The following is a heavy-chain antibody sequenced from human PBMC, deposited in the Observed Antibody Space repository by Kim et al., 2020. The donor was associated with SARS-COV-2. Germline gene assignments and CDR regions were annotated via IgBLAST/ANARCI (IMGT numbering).Heavy chain of an antibody. V-gene: IGHV3-11*05. CDR1: GFTFSDYY. CDR2: ISSSSSYT. D-gene: IGHD5-18*01. Sequence: GGSLRLSCAASGFTFSDYYMNWIRQAPGKGLEWVSYISSSSSYTNYADSVKGRFTISRDNAKNSLYLQMNSLRAEDTAVYYCARAGRRGYSYGYWEGAGYYYGMDVWGQGTTVTVSS. CDR3: ARAGRRGYSYGYWEGAGYYYGMDV. J-gene: IGHJ6*02.